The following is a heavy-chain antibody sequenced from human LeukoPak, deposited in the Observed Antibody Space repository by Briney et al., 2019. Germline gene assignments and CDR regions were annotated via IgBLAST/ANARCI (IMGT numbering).Heavy chain of an antibody. V-gene: IGHV3-43*02. CDR1: GFTFDDYA. CDR3: AKDILLTAMIDY. D-gene: IGHD5-18*01. Sequence: PGGSLRLSCAASGFTFDDYAMHWVRQAPGKGLEWVSLISGDGGSTYYADSVKGRFIISRDNSKSSLYLQMNSLRTEDTALYYCAKDILLTAMIDYWGQGTLVTVSS. J-gene: IGHJ4*02. CDR2: ISGDGGST.